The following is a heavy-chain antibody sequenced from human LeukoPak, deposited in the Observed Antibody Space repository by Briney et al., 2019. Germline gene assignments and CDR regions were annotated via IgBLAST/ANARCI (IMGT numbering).Heavy chain of an antibody. V-gene: IGHV4-34*01. CDR3: ARETRIGVAGHYYFDY. Sequence: SETLSLTCAVYGGSFSGYYWSWIRQPPGKGLEWIGEINHSGNTNYNPSLKSRVTISVDTSKNQFSLKLGSVTAADTAVCYCARETRIGVAGHYYFDYWGQGTLVTVSS. J-gene: IGHJ4*02. CDR2: INHSGNT. D-gene: IGHD6-19*01. CDR1: GGSFSGYY.